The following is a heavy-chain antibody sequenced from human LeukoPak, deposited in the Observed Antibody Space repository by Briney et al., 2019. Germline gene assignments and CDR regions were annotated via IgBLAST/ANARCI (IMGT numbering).Heavy chain of an antibody. CDR3: PKGNTFRYSSSELDY. J-gene: IGHJ4*02. V-gene: IGHV3-23*01. CDR1: GFTFSSYA. D-gene: IGHD6-13*01. Sequence: GGSLRLSCAASGFTFSSYAMSWVRQAPGKGLEWVSAISGSGGSTYYADSVKGGFTISRDNSKNPLYLQMHSTKAEDTAVYYCPKGNTFRYSSSELDYWGQGTLVTVSS. CDR2: ISGSGGST.